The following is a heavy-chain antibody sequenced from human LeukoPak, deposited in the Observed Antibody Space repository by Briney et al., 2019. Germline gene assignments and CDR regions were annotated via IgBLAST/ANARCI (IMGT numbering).Heavy chain of an antibody. CDR1: GGSISSGGYY. CDR2: IHSSGST. Sequence: SQTLSLTCTVSGGSISSGGYYWSWIRQPAGKGLEYLGCIHSSGSTNYNPSLTSRVTISRDTSKNHYSLKLSSMTATDTAVYYCARDQTYSGSGIYTYFDYWGQGILVTVSS. V-gene: IGHV4-61*02. D-gene: IGHD3-10*01. J-gene: IGHJ4*02. CDR3: ARDQTYSGSGIYTYFDY.